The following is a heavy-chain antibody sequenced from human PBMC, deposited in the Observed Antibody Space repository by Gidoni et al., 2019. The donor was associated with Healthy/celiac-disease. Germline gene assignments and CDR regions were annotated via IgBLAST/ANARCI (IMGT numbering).Heavy chain of an antibody. CDR3: ARDITPYYDFWSGYPTFDY. J-gene: IGHJ4*02. D-gene: IGHD3-3*01. Sequence: QVQLVQSGAEVKKPGASVKVSCKASGYTFTSYGISWVRQAPGQGLEWMGWISAYNGNTNYAQKLQGRVTMTTDTSTSTAYMELRSLRSDDTAVYYCARDITPYYDFWSGYPTFDYWGQGTLVTVSS. CDR2: ISAYNGNT. CDR1: GYTFTSYG. V-gene: IGHV1-18*01.